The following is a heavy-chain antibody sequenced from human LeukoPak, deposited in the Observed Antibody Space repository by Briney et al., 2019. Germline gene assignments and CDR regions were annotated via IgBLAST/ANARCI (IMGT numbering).Heavy chain of an antibody. D-gene: IGHD3-16*02. CDR2: IYTSGST. J-gene: IGHJ5*02. CDR1: GGSISSGSYY. CDR3: ARDKSYDYVWGSYRPTNWFDP. V-gene: IGHV4-61*02. Sequence: PSQTLSLTCTVSGGSISSGSYYWSWIRQPAGKGLEWIGRIYTSGSTNYNPSLKSRVTISVDTSKNQFSLKLSSVTAADTAVYYCARDKSYDYVWGSYRPTNWFDPWGRGTLVTVSS.